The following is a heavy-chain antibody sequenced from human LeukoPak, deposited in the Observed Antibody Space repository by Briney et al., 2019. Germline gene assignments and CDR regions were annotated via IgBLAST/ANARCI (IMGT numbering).Heavy chain of an antibody. CDR2: ISAYNGNT. J-gene: IGHJ6*02. V-gene: IGHV1-18*01. CDR3: ARDPPPGDDFPDYYGMDV. CDR1: GYTLTSYG. Sequence: ASVKVSCKASGYTLTSYGISWVRQAPGQGLEWMGWISAYNGNTNYAQKLQGRVTMTTDTSTRTAYMELRSLRPDDTAVYYCARDPPPGDDFPDYYGMDVWGQGTTVTVSS. D-gene: IGHD5-12*01.